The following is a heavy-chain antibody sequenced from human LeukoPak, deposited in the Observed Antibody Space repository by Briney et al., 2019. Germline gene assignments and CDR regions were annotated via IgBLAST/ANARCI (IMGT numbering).Heavy chain of an antibody. V-gene: IGHV4-34*01. J-gene: IGHJ3*02. CDR3: AANRGTAMADDAFDI. CDR1: GGSFSGYY. D-gene: IGHD5-18*01. CDR2: INHSGST. Sequence: PSETLSLTCAVYGGSFSGYYWSWIRQPPGKGLEWIGEINHSGSTNYNPSLKSRVTISVDTSKNQFSLKLSSVTAADTAVYYCAANRGTAMADDAFDIWGQGTMVTVSS.